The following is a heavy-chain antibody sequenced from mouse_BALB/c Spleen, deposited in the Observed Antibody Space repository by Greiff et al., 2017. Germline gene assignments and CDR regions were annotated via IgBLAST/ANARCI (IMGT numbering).Heavy chain of an antibody. CDR3: ERRGQYGSSYWYLDV. V-gene: IGHV5-17*02. Sequence: EVRLVESGGGLVQPGGSRKLSCAASGFTFSSFGMHWVRQAPGKGLEWVAYISSGSSTIDYADTVKGRFTISRDNPKNTLFLQMTSLRSEDTAMYYCERRGQYGSSYWYLDVWGAGTTVTVSS. D-gene: IGHD1-1*01. CDR1: GFTFSSFG. J-gene: IGHJ1*01. CDR2: ISSGSSTI.